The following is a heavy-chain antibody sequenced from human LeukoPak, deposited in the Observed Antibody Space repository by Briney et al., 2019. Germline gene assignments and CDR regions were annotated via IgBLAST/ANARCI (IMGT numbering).Heavy chain of an antibody. Sequence: TGGSLRLSCAASGFTFSSYWMSWVRQAPGKGLEWVANIKQDGSEKYHVDSVKGRFTISRDNAKNSLYLQMNSLRAEDTAVYYCARAGFWSGYYFYYYYYYMDVWGKGTTVTVSS. CDR1: GFTFSSYW. CDR2: IKQDGSEK. J-gene: IGHJ6*03. CDR3: ARAGFWSGYYFYYYYYYMDV. V-gene: IGHV3-7*01. D-gene: IGHD3-3*01.